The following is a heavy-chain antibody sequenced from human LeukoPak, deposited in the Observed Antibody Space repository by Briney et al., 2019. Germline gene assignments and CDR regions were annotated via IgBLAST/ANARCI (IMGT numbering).Heavy chain of an antibody. CDR1: GGTFSSYA. D-gene: IGHD1-26*01. CDR2: IIPIFGAA. Sequence: APVKVSCKASGGTFSSYAISWVRQAPGQGLEWMGGIIPIFGAANYAQKFQGRVTITTDESMSTAYMELSSLRSEDTAVYYCARAKRVGATHDAFDIWGQGTMVTVSS. CDR3: ARAKRVGATHDAFDI. J-gene: IGHJ3*02. V-gene: IGHV1-69*05.